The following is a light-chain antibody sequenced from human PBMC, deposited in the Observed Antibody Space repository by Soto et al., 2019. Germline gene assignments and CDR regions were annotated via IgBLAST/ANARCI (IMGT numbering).Light chain of an antibody. CDR3: QQYGTSPT. CDR2: GAS. Sequence: EIVLTQSPGTLSLSPGERATLSCRASQSVSNNYLAWYQQKPGQAPRRLIFGASGRATGIPDRFSGSGSGTDFTLTISRMEPEDFAVYYCQQYGTSPTFGQGTKVEIQ. J-gene: IGKJ1*01. V-gene: IGKV3-20*01. CDR1: QSVSNNY.